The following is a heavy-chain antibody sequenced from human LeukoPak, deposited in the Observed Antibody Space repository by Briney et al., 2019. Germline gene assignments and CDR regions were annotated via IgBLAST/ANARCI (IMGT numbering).Heavy chain of an antibody. J-gene: IGHJ5*02. Sequence: SETLSLTCAVYGGSFSGYYWSWIRQPPGKGLEWIGEINHSGSTNYNPSLKSRVTISVDTSKNQFSLKLSSVTAADTAVYYCARNRYYYGSGNYGVPNWFDPWGQGTLVTVSP. V-gene: IGHV4-34*01. CDR2: INHSGST. CDR1: GGSFSGYY. D-gene: IGHD3-10*01. CDR3: ARNRYYYGSGNYGVPNWFDP.